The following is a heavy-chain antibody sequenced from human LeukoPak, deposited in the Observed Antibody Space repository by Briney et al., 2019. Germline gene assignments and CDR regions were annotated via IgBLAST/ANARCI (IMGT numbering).Heavy chain of an antibody. J-gene: IGHJ3*02. CDR1: GGSISSGDYY. D-gene: IGHD2-2*01. CDR2: IYYSGST. CDR3: ARVYCSSTSCYGLYDAFDI. Sequence: SQTLSLTCTVSGGSISSGDYYWSWIRQPPGTGLEWIGYIYYSGSTYYNPSLKSRVTISVDTSKNQFSLKLSSVTAADTAVYYCARVYCSSTSCYGLYDAFDIWGQGTMVTVSS. V-gene: IGHV4-30-4*01.